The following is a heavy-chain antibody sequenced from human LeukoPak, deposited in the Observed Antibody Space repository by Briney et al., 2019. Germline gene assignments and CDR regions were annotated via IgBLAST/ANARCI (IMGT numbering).Heavy chain of an antibody. V-gene: IGHV3-23*01. D-gene: IGHD6-13*01. J-gene: IGHJ4*02. CDR2: ISASGGST. CDR1: GFTFSSYA. CDR3: AKDRTFYSSSWYYFDF. Sequence: GGSLRLSCEASGFTFSSYAMSWVRQAPGKGLEWISSISASGGSTYYADSVKGRFTISRDNSKNTLYLQMNSLRAEDTAVYYCAKDRTFYSSSWYYFDFWGQGTLVTVSS.